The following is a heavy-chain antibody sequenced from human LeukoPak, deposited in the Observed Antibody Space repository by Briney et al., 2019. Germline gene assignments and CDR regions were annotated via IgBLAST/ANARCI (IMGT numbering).Heavy chain of an antibody. V-gene: IGHV3-30*18. CDR2: ISYDGSNK. J-gene: IGHJ6*02. Sequence: GGSLRLSCAASGFTFSSYGMHWVRQAPGKGLEWVAVISYDGSNKYYADSVKGRFTISRDNSKNTLYLQMNSLRAEDTAVYYCAKVPSPRSKYGMDVWGQGTTVTVSS. CDR3: AKVPSPRSKYGMDV. D-gene: IGHD6-6*01. CDR1: GFTFSSYG.